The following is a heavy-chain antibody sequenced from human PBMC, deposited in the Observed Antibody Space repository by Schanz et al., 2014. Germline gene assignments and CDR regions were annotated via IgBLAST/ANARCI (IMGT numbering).Heavy chain of an antibody. Sequence: VQSVHSGTEVQKLGASVKVSCQTSGYTFTAYGINWVRQAPGQGLEWMGWINPNSGNPGFAQKFRGRVTMTRNTSMSTAYIELHILTSEDTAVYYCARGRTFDYWGQGTLVTVSS. J-gene: IGHJ4*02. CDR2: INPNSGNP. CDR3: ARGRTFDY. V-gene: IGHV1-8*02. CDR1: GYTFTAYG.